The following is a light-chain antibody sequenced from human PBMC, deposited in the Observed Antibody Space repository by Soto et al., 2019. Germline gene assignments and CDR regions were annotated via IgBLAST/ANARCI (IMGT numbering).Light chain of an antibody. CDR3: QQYNSYPIT. CDR2: DAS. Sequence: IEKTEAPSTLTTYVGDKVTITCRASQSISSWLAWYQQKPGKAPKLLIYDASSLESGVPSRFSGSGSGTEFTLTISSLQSDDFATYYCQQYNSYPITFGQGTRLDIK. CDR1: QSISSW. V-gene: IGKV1-5*01. J-gene: IGKJ5*01.